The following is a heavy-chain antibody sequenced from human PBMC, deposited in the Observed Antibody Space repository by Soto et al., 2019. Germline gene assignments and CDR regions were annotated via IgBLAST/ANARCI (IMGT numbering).Heavy chain of an antibody. Sequence: SAAKLVNTAQSLALTCTFSGFSLSTRGKYIRWIRQPPGKAPYRLAINDWDDVQYYSPSLKPRLPISKDTSNDQVVLTMTNMDPVDTATYYCARSSRGFTIFGVVGFGYWAQGTLVTVSS. D-gene: IGHD3-3*01. V-gene: IGHV2-70*01. CDR3: ARSSRGFTIFGVVGFGY. J-gene: IGHJ4*01. CDR2: NDWDDVQ. CDR1: GFSLSTRGKY.